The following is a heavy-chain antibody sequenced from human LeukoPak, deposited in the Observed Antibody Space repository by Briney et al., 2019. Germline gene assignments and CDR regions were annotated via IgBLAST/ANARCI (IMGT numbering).Heavy chain of an antibody. J-gene: IGHJ4*02. D-gene: IGHD3-22*01. V-gene: IGHV3-23*01. CDR1: GFTFSNYA. CDR3: AKEGYYYDSSGYAAYFDY. CDR2: ITGNGDRV. Sequence: GGSLRLSCAASGFTFSNYAMSWVRQAPGKGLEWISGITGNGDRVYYADSVKGRFTISRDNSKSTLHLQMNSLRGEDTAVYYCAKEGYYYDSSGYAAYFDYWGQGTLVTVSS.